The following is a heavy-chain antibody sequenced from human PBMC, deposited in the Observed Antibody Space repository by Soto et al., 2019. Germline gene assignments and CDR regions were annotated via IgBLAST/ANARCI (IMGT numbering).Heavy chain of an antibody. V-gene: IGHV3-23*01. CDR1: GFTFSSYA. CDR3: AKGGSYDFWSGYYYYYGMDV. CDR2: ISGSGGST. D-gene: IGHD3-3*01. Sequence: GGSLRLSCAASGFTFSSYAMSWVRQAPGKGLEWVSAISGSGGSTYYADSVKGRFTISRDNSKNTLYLQMNSLRAEDTAVYYCAKGGSYDFWSGYYYYYGMDVWGQGTTVTVSS. J-gene: IGHJ6*02.